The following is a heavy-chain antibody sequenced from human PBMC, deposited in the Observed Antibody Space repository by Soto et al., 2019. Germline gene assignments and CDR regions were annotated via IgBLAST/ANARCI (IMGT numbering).Heavy chain of an antibody. D-gene: IGHD5-18*01. CDR3: AREGYSYGTYFDY. CDR1: GFTFSSYW. J-gene: IGHJ4*02. Sequence: PGGSLRLSCAASGFTFSSYWMSWVRQAPGKGLQWVANIKQDGSEKYYVDSVKGRFTISRDNAKNSLYLQMNSLRAEDTAVYYCAREGYSYGTYFDYWGQGTLVTVSS. V-gene: IGHV3-7*01. CDR2: IKQDGSEK.